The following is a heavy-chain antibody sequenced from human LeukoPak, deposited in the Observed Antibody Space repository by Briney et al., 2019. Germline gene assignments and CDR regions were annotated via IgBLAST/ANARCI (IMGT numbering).Heavy chain of an antibody. D-gene: IGHD6-13*01. J-gene: IGHJ4*02. CDR1: GFTFSSYW. CDR2: ISGSGGST. Sequence: PGGSLRLSCAASGFTFSSYWMSWVRQAPGKGLEWVSAISGSGGSTYYADSVKGRFTISRDNSKNTLYLQMNSLRAEDTAVYYCAKDPRKQQLVRSTYVDYWGQGTLVTVSS. CDR3: AKDPRKQQLVRSTYVDY. V-gene: IGHV3-23*01.